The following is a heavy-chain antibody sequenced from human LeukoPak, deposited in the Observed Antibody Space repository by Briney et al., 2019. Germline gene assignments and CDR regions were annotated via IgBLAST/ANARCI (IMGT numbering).Heavy chain of an antibody. CDR2: IIPILGIA. Sequence: SVKVSCKASGGTFSSYAISWVRQAPGQGLEWMGRIIPILGIANYAQKFQGRVTITADKSTSTAYMELRSLRSDDTAVYYCARDGRDYYDSSGYYLLLDYWGQGTLVTVSS. J-gene: IGHJ4*02. D-gene: IGHD3-22*01. CDR1: GGTFSSYA. V-gene: IGHV1-69*04. CDR3: ARDGRDYYDSSGYYLLLDY.